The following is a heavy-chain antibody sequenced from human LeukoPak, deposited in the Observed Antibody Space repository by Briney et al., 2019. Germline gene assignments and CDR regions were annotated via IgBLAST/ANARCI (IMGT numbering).Heavy chain of an antibody. CDR2: IKQDGSEK. CDR1: GFTFSNYW. CDR3: ARDRWELLSNSYHYCGLDV. V-gene: IGHV3-7*01. Sequence: GGSLRVSCAASGFTFSNYWMSWVRQAPGKGLEWVANIKQDGSEKCYVDSVKGRFTISRDNAKNSLYLQMNSLRAEDTAVYYCARDRWELLSNSYHYCGLDVWGQGTTVTVS. D-gene: IGHD2-15*01. J-gene: IGHJ6*02.